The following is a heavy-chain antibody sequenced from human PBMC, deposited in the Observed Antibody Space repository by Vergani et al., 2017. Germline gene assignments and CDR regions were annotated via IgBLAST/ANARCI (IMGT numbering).Heavy chain of an antibody. CDR1: GFTFSGSA. Sequence: EVQLLESGGGLVQPGGSLKLSCAASGFTFSGSAMHWVRQASGKGLEWVGRIRSKANSYATAYAASVNGRFTISRDNSKNTLYLQMNSLRADDTAVYYCARHKGDSGSPIWSNLNGMDVWGQGTTVTVSS. V-gene: IGHV3-73*01. J-gene: IGHJ6*02. CDR3: ARHKGDSGSPIWSNLNGMDV. CDR2: IRSKANSYAT. D-gene: IGHD1-26*01.